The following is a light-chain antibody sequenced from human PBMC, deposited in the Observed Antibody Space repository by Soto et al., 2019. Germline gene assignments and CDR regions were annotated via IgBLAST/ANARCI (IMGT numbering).Light chain of an antibody. V-gene: IGKV3-11*01. CDR2: ESS. CDR3: QQRGVWPLT. J-gene: IGKJ4*01. Sequence: EIVLTQSPATLSLSPGERATLSCRASQSVGTSLAWYQQKSGQAPRLLFYESSNRATYIPARFSASGSGTDFTLTISGLKPEDFAVYYCQQRGVWPLTFGGGTKVEIK. CDR1: QSVGTS.